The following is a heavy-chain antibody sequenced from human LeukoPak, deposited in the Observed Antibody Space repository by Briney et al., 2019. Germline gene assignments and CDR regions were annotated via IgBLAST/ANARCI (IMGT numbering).Heavy chain of an antibody. J-gene: IGHJ4*02. CDR3: ARRAYYYGSGSYIRG. V-gene: IGHV4-34*01. Sequence: SETLSLTCTVSGGSISSYYWSWIRQPPGKGLEWVGEINHSGSTNYNPSLKSRVTISVDTSKNQFSLKPSSVTAADTAVYYCARRAYYYGSGSYIRGWGQGTLVTVSS. CDR2: INHSGST. CDR1: GGSISSYY. D-gene: IGHD3-10*01.